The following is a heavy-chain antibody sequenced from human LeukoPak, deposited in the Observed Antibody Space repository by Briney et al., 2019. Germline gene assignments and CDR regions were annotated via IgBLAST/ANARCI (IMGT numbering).Heavy chain of an antibody. V-gene: IGHV1-18*01. CDR2: ISAYNGNT. CDR3: ARDQAATNTQVRFCLD. CDR1: GYTFTSYG. D-gene: IGHD3-9*01. J-gene: IGHJ4*02. Sequence: ASVKVSCKASGYTFTSYGISCVRQAPGQGLEWMGWISAYNGNTNFAQKLQGRVTMTTDTPTSTAYMDLRSLRSDDTAVYYCARDQAATNTQVRFCLDWGQGTLVTVPS.